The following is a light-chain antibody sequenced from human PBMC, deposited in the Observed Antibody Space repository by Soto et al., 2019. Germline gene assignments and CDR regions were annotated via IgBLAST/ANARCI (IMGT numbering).Light chain of an antibody. CDR2: DAT. V-gene: IGKV3-11*01. CDR3: QQRFNWPLT. Sequence: EIVLTQSPATLSLSPGERATLSCRASQSFSSHLAWYQQKPGQAPRLLIYDATNRAAGIPARFSGSGSGTDFTLTISSLEPEDFAVYYCQQRFNWPLTFGPGTKVDIK. J-gene: IGKJ3*01. CDR1: QSFSSH.